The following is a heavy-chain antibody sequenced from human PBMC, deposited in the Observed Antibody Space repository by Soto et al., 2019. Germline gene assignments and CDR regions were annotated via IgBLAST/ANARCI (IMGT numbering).Heavy chain of an antibody. J-gene: IGHJ4*02. CDR2: ISGSGGST. CDR1: GFAFSSYA. CDR3: ATLPYDILTGYTYYFDY. Sequence: GGSLRLSCAASGFAFSSYAMSWVRQAPGKGLEWVSAISGSGGSTYYADSVKGRFTISRDNSKNTLYLQMNSLRAEDTAVYYCATLPYDILTGYTYYFDYWGQGTLVTVSS. D-gene: IGHD3-9*01. V-gene: IGHV3-23*01.